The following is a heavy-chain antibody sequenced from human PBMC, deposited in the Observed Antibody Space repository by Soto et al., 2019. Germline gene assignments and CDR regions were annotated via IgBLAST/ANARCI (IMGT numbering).Heavy chain of an antibody. J-gene: IGHJ4*02. D-gene: IGHD5-12*01. V-gene: IGHV3-7*01. Sequence: EVQFVESGGDLVQPGGSLRLSCAASGFAFSQYWINWVRQSPGKGLEGVAIMNQDGSKRYCGGSVMCRFTISSDNGKNALYLQMNSLSDDDTAVYFCARVMGLSGYSSEFDYWGLGTRVTVTS. CDR3: ARVMGLSGYSSEFDY. CDR1: GFAFSQYW. CDR2: MNQDGSKR.